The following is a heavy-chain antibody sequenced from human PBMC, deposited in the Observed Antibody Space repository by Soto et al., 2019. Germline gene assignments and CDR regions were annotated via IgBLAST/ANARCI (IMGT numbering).Heavy chain of an antibody. J-gene: IGHJ4*02. V-gene: IGHV1-46*01. CDR3: ARDGYSSGYPSVDD. Sequence: SVKVSCKASGYPYPSYYMHWVRQAHGQGLEWMGIINPSGGSTSYAQKFQGRVTMTRDTSTSTVYMELSSLRSEDTAVYYCARDGYSSGYPSVDDWGQGTLVTVSS. D-gene: IGHD3-22*01. CDR2: INPSGGST. CDR1: GYPYPSYY.